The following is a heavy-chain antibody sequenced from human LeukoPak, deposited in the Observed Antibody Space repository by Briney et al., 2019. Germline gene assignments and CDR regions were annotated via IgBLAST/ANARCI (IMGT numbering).Heavy chain of an antibody. CDR2: MSFDGTHI. Sequence: GGSLRLSCAASGFTFGSYAMHWVRQAPGKGLEWVAVMSFDGTHIYYADSVKGRFTISRDNSKNTLYLQMNSLRAEDTAVYYCARRKKAQPGDAFDIWGQGTMVTVSS. V-gene: IGHV3-30-3*02. CDR1: GFTFGSYA. J-gene: IGHJ3*02. D-gene: IGHD3-10*01. CDR3: ARRKKAQPGDAFDI.